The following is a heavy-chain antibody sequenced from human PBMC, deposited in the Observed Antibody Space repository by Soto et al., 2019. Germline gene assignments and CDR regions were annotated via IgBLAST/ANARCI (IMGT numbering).Heavy chain of an antibody. V-gene: IGHV1-8*01. CDR3: ARGDNFYYGMDV. CDR1: GYTCTSYD. Sequence: QVQLVQSGAEVKKPGASVKVSCKASGYTCTSYDINWVRQATGQGLEWMGWMNPNSGNTGYAQKFQGRVTMTRNTSITTAYMELSSLRSEDTAVYYCARGDNFYYGMDVWGQGTTVTVSS. D-gene: IGHD3-9*01. CDR2: MNPNSGNT. J-gene: IGHJ6*02.